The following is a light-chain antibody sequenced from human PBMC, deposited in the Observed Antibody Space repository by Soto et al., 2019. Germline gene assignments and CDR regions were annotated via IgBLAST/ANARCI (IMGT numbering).Light chain of an antibody. Sequence: EIVLTQSPGTLSLSPGERATLSCWTSQSTDTRYIAWYQQRPGQAPRLLIYGTSNRATGIPDRFSGSGSGTDFTLTISRLVPDDFAVYYSQHYDISSLYSVGQGTKLEIK. CDR2: GTS. V-gene: IGKV3-20*01. CDR1: QSTDTRY. CDR3: QHYDISSLYS. J-gene: IGKJ2*03.